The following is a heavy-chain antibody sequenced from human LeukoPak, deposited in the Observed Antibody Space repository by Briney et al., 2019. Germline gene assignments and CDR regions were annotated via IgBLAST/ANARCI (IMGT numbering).Heavy chain of an antibody. CDR1: GFTFSSYA. V-gene: IGHV4-34*01. J-gene: IGHJ5*02. D-gene: IGHD2-15*01. CDR3: ARPALVVVAATWFDP. Sequence: PGGSLRLSCAASGFTFSSYAMSWIRQPPGKGLEWIGEINHSGSTNYNPSLKSRVTISVDTSKNQFSLKLSSVTAADTAVYYCARPALVVVAATWFDPWGQGTLVTVSS. CDR2: INHSGST.